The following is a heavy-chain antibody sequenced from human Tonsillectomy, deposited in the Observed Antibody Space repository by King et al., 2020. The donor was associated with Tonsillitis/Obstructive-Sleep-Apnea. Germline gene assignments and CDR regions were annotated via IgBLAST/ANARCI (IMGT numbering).Heavy chain of an antibody. CDR2: INHSGST. D-gene: IGHD2-2*01. V-gene: IGHV4-34*01. J-gene: IGHJ5*02. CDR3: ARGYCSSTSCHNWFDP. Sequence: VQLQQWGAGLLKPSETLSLTCAVYGVSFSGYYWSWIRQPPGKGLEWIGEINHSGSTNYNPSLKSRVTISVDTSKNQFSLKLSSVTAADTAVYYCARGYCSSTSCHNWFDPWGQGTLVTVSS. CDR1: GVSFSGYY.